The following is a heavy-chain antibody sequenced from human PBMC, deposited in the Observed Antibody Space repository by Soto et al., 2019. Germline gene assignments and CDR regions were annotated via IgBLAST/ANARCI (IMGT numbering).Heavy chain of an antibody. CDR3: ARASGGGVGTTSY. CDR2: ISAYNGKT. CDR1: GYTFSNYG. V-gene: IGHV1-18*01. D-gene: IGHD1-26*01. J-gene: IGHJ4*02. Sequence: QVQLVQSGAEVKKPGASAKVSCKASGYTFSNYGINWMRQVPGQGLEWMGWISAYNGKTNYAQRFQGRVSMTPDTSTNTAYMELTSLRSDDTAVYYCARASGGGVGTTSYWGQGTLVTVSS.